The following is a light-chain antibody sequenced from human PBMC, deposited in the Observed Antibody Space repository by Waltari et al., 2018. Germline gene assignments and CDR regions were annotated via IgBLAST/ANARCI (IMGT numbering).Light chain of an antibody. V-gene: IGLV2-23*02. CDR1: SSDVGTYNF. J-gene: IGLJ2*01. CDR2: EVI. Sequence: QSALTQPASVSGSPGQSITISCTGTSSDVGTYNFVSWYQQHPGKAPKLMIYEVIKRPSGVSNRFSVSKSGNTASLTISGLQDEDEADYYCCSYAGTDTVIIFGGGTKVTVL. CDR3: CSYAGTDTVII.